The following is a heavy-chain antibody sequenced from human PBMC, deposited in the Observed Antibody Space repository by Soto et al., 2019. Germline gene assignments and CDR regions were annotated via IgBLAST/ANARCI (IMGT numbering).Heavy chain of an antibody. CDR3: ARVPRRNYYYYYMDV. V-gene: IGHV1-46*01. CDR1: GYTFTSYY. CDR2: MNPSGGNT. J-gene: IGHJ6*03. Sequence: ASVKVSCKASGYTFTSYYMHWVRQAPGQGLEWMGIMNPSGGNTSYAQKFQGRVTMTRNTSISTAYMELSSLRSEDTAVYYCARVPRRNYYYYYMDVWGKGTTVTVSS.